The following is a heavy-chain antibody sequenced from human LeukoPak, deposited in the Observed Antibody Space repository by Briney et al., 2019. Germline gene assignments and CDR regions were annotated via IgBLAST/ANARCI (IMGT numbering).Heavy chain of an antibody. CDR1: GYTFTSYD. Sequence: ASVKVSCKASGYTFTSYDINWVRQATGQGLEWMGWMNPNSGNTGYAQKFQGRVTMTRNTSISTAYMELSSLRSEDTAVYYCARGLYDILTGYAGYWGQGTLVTVSS. CDR3: ARGLYDILTGYAGY. J-gene: IGHJ4*02. D-gene: IGHD3-9*01. V-gene: IGHV1-8*01. CDR2: MNPNSGNT.